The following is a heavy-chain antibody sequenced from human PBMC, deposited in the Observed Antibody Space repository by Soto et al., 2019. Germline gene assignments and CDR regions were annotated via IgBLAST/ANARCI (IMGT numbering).Heavy chain of an antibody. CDR1: GFTFSSYA. CDR3: AKRNRYYFDS. J-gene: IGHJ4*02. V-gene: IGHV3-23*01. Sequence: GGSLRLSCAASGFTFSSYAMSWVRQAPGKGLEWVSLITNGGDTPSYADSVKGRFTISRDNSKNTLNLQMTTLRAEDTAVYFCAKRNRYYFDSWGQGSLVTVSS. CDR2: ITNGGDTP.